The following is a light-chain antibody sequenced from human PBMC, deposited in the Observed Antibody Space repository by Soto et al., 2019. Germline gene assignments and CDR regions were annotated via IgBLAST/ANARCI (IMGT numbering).Light chain of an antibody. J-gene: IGLJ1*01. CDR2: DIN. Sequence: GLTQPASVSGSPGQSITISCTGTSSDVGNYIFVSWYRQHPGKAPKLMIYDINNRPSGVSNRFSGSKSGNTASLTISGLQAEDEADYYCVSYTTSASYVFGTGTKLTVL. V-gene: IGLV2-14*01. CDR3: VSYTTSASYV. CDR1: SSDVGNYIF.